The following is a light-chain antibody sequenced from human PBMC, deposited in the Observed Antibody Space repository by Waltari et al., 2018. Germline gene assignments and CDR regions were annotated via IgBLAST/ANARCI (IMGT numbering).Light chain of an antibody. CDR1: SSNIRSNA. J-gene: IGLJ3*02. Sequence: QSVLSQPPSASGTPGQRVTISCSGSSSNIRSNAVNWYQQLPGTAPKLLIYTTNQRPSWVPDRLSGSKSGTSASLAISGLQSEDEADYYCESWDDSLNGFLVFGGGTKLTVL. CDR2: TTN. V-gene: IGLV1-44*01. CDR3: ESWDDSLNGFLV.